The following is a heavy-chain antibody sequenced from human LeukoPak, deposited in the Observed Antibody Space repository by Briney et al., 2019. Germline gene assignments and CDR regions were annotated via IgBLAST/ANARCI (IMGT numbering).Heavy chain of an antibody. J-gene: IGHJ4*02. CDR3: AKGDYYGSGSYYLGGY. D-gene: IGHD3-10*01. CDR1: GFIFDDYA. CDR2: ISWNSGSI. Sequence: PGGSLRLSCEASGFIFDDYAMHWVRQAPGKGLEWVSGISWNSGSIGYADSVKGRFTISRDNAKNSLYLQMNSLRAEDTALYYCAKGDYYGSGSYYLGGYWGQGTLVTVSS. V-gene: IGHV3-9*01.